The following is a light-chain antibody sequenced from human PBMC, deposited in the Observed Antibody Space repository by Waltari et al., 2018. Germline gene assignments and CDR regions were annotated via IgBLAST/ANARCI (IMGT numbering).Light chain of an antibody. CDR3: QQSYSTSWT. CDR2: AAS. V-gene: IGKV1-39*01. Sequence: DIQMNQSPSSLSASVGDKVTLTCRASQSISSYLNWYQQKPGKAPKLLIYAASSLHSGVPSRFSGSGSGTDFTLTISSLQPEDFATYYCQQSYSTSWTFGQGNQVEIK. J-gene: IGKJ1*01. CDR1: QSISSY.